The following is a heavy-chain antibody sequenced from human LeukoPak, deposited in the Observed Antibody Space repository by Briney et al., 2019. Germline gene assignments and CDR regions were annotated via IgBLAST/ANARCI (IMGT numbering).Heavy chain of an antibody. J-gene: IGHJ4*02. CDR1: GYTFTSYG. Sequence: ASVKVSCKASGYTFTSYGISWVRQAPGQGLEWMGWISAYNGNTNYAQKLQGRVTMTTDTSTSTAYMELRSLRSDDTAVYYCARDGYSSSWYNWGFDYWGQGTLVTVSS. D-gene: IGHD6-13*01. CDR3: ARDGYSSSWYNWGFDY. CDR2: ISAYNGNT. V-gene: IGHV1-18*01.